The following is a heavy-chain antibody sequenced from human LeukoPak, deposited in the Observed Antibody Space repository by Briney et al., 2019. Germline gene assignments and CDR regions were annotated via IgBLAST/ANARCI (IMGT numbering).Heavy chain of an antibody. V-gene: IGHV3-30-3*01. CDR1: EFTFSSYA. D-gene: IGHD2-15*01. CDR2: ISYDGSNK. Sequence: GRSLRLSCAASEFTFSSYAMHWVRQAPGKGLEWVAVISYDGSNKYYADSVKGRFTISRDNSKNTLYLQMNSLRAEDTAVYYCAREFGYADDYFDYWGQGTLVTVSS. J-gene: IGHJ4*02. CDR3: AREFGYADDYFDY.